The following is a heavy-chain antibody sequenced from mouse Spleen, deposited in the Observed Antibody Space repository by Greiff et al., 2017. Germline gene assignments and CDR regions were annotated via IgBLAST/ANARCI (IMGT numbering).Heavy chain of an antibody. V-gene: IGHV1-15*01. D-gene: IGHD2-12*01. J-gene: IGHJ4*01. CDR1: GYTFTDYE. Sequence: VQLQQSGAELVRPGASVTLSCKASGYTFTDYEMHWVKQTPVHGLEWIGAIDPETGGTAYNQKFKGKAILTADKSSSTAYMELRSLTSEDSAVYYCTKVYYSYYRGAMDYWGQGTSVTVSS. CDR2: IDPETGGT. CDR3: TKVYYSYYRGAMDY.